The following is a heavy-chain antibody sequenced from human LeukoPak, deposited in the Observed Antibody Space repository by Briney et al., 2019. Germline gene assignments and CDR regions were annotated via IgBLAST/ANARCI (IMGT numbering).Heavy chain of an antibody. Sequence: PSETLSLTCTVSGGSISSSSYYWGWIRQPPGKGLEWIGSIYYSGSTYYNPSLKSRVTISVDTSKNQFSLKLSSVTAADTAVYYCAYGDYDFWSGSKAPFDYWGQGTLVTVSS. CDR2: IYYSGST. CDR3: AYGDYDFWSGSKAPFDY. V-gene: IGHV4-39*01. J-gene: IGHJ4*02. D-gene: IGHD3-3*01. CDR1: GGSISSSSYY.